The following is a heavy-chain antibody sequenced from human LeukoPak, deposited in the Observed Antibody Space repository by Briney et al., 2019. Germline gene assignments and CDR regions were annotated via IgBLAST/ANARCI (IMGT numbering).Heavy chain of an antibody. Sequence: SETLSLTCTVSGGSISSYYWSWLRQPPGKGLEWIGYIYYSGTTNYNPSLKSRVTISVDTSKNQFSLKLSSVTAADTAVYYCARGGYYGSGNDFRFDPWGQGTLVTVSS. V-gene: IGHV4-59*01. CDR3: ARGGYYGSGNDFRFDP. J-gene: IGHJ5*02. CDR2: IYYSGTT. D-gene: IGHD3-10*01. CDR1: GGSISSYY.